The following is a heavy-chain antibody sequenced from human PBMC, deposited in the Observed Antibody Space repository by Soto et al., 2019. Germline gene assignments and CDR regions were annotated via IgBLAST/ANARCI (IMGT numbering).Heavy chain of an antibody. CDR1: GFTFSSYS. J-gene: IGHJ6*03. V-gene: IGHV3-48*01. Sequence: EVQLVESGGGLVQPGGSLRLSCAASGFTFSSYSMNLVRQAPGKGLEWISDISLSSSTIFYADSVKGRFTISRDNAKNSLYLQMNSLRAEDTAVYYCARDSRNYYYYMDVWGKGTTVTVSS. CDR3: ARDSRNYYYYMDV. CDR2: ISLSSSTI.